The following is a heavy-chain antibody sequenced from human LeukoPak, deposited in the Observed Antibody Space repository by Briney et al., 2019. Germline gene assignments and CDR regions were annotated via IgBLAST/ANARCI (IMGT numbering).Heavy chain of an antibody. J-gene: IGHJ6*02. V-gene: IGHV1-18*01. D-gene: IGHD3-3*01. CDR2: ISTYNGNT. Sequence: ASVKVSYKASGYTFTSYGISWVRRAPGQGLEWMGWISTYNGNTNYAQKLQGRVTMTTDTSTSTAYVELRSLRSDDTAVYYCARDSYDIWSGYPDYYGMDVWGQGTTVTVSS. CDR3: ARDSYDIWSGYPDYYGMDV. CDR1: GYTFTSYG.